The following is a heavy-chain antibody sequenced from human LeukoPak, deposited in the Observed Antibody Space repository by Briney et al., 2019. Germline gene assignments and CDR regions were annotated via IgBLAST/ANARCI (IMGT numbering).Heavy chain of an antibody. V-gene: IGHV3-21*01. CDR3: AREGYWDDFWSGYISFYYYYGMDV. J-gene: IGHJ6*02. CDR2: ISSSSSYI. CDR1: GFTFSSYS. Sequence: GGSLRLSCAASGFTFSSYSMTWVRQAPGKGLEWVSSISSSSSYIYYADSVKGRFTISRDNAKNSLYLQMNSLRAEDTAVYYCAREGYWDDFWSGYISFYYYYGMDVWGQGTTVTVSS. D-gene: IGHD3-3*01.